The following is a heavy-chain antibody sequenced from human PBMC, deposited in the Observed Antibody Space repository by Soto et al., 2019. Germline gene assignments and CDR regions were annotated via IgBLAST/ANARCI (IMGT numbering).Heavy chain of an antibody. J-gene: IGHJ4*02. Sequence: EVQLVESGGGLVKPGGSLRLSCAASGFPLSTYSMNWVRQAPGKGLEWVSSSSSSSSNIYYADSVKGRFTISRDSAKNSLYLKMDSLRAEDTAIYYCAQSGSSYASGGGSFDLWGQGTLVTVSS. CDR2: SSSSSSNI. V-gene: IGHV3-21*01. CDR1: GFPLSTYS. D-gene: IGHD5-18*01. CDR3: AQSGSSYASGGGSFDL.